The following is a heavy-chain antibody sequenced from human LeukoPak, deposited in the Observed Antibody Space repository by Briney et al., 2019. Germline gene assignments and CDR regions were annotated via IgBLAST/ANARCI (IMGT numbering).Heavy chain of an antibody. D-gene: IGHD5-24*01. V-gene: IGHV4-59*01. CDR3: AGGVRWLKLCYFDY. Sequence: PSETLSLTCTVSGGSISSAYWSWIRQPPGKGLEWIGYISYSGSTNYNPSLKSRVTISLDTSKNQFSLKLSSVTAADTAVYYCAGGVRWLKLCYFDYGGRGTLVTVPS. CDR1: GGSISSAY. CDR2: ISYSGST. J-gene: IGHJ4*02.